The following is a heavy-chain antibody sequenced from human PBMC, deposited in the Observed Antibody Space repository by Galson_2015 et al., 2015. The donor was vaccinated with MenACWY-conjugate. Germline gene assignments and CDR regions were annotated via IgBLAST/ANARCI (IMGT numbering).Heavy chain of an antibody. J-gene: IGHJ2*01. Sequence: ATLSLTCTVSGSSISNCSYYWGWIRRQRGEGLEWIGSIHYSGSTYYTLSLKSRVTISVDTSKNQFSLKLSSVNAAATAVYYCARAAYYYGSGSYPFLYWYFDLWGRGTLVTVSS. CDR1: GSSISNCSYY. CDR2: IHYSGST. CDR3: ARAAYYYGSGSYPFLYWYFDL. V-gene: IGHV4-39*07. D-gene: IGHD3-10*01.